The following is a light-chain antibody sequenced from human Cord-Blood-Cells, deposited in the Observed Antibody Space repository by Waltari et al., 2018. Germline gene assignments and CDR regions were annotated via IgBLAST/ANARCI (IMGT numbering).Light chain of an antibody. CDR3: QQRSNWPYT. CDR1: QRVSSY. CDR2: DAS. J-gene: IGKJ2*01. V-gene: IGKV3-11*01. Sequence: EIVFTQSPATLSVSPGDRATLSCRASQRVSSYLAWYQQKPGQAPRLLIYDASNRATGIPARFSGSGSGTDFTLTISSLEPEDFAVYYCQQRSNWPYTFGQGTKLEIK.